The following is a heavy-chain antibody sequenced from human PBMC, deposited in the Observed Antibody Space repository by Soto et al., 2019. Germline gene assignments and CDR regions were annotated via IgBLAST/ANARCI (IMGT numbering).Heavy chain of an antibody. CDR3: ARAWPGQGSERDS. J-gene: IGHJ4*02. V-gene: IGHV3-7*04. CDR1: GFTFSGYW. Sequence: EVQLVESGGGLVQPGGSLRLSCEASGFTFSGYWMSWVRQPPGKGLEWVANIRHDGNENYYVDSVKGRFNIFRDNTKNSLYLKMNSLRAEDTAVYYCARAWPGQGSERDSWGQGALVTVSS. D-gene: IGHD3-10*01. CDR2: IRHDGNEN.